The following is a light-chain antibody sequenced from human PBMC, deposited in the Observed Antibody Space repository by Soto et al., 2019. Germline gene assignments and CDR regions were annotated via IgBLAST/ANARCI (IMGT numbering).Light chain of an antibody. CDR3: QEYGSSSLT. Sequence: EIVLTQSPGGVSLSPGERATLSCRASQSVSGSYLAWYQQKPGQAPRLLIYGASTRATGIPDSFSGSGSGSDFTLTISRLEPEDGAVYYCQEYGSSSLTFGGGTKVEI. CDR2: GAS. V-gene: IGKV3-20*01. CDR1: QSVSGSY. J-gene: IGKJ4*01.